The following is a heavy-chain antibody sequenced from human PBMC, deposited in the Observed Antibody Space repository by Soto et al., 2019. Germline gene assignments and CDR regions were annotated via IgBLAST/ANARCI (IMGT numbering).Heavy chain of an antibody. CDR3: ASGIQLWLRRINNGYSG. CDR2: IIPMFGTA. Sequence: QVQLVQSGAEVKKPESSAKVSCKAPGGTFNTYAISWVRQAPGQGLEWMGGIIPMFGTANYAQRFQDRVTITADEPTNTVYMELSSLRSEDTAVYFCASGIQLWLRRINNGYSGWGQGTLVTVSS. V-gene: IGHV1-69*12. D-gene: IGHD5-18*01. CDR1: GGTFNTYA. J-gene: IGHJ4*02.